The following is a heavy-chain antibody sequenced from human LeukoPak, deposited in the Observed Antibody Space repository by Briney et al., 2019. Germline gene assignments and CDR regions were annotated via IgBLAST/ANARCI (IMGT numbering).Heavy chain of an antibody. V-gene: IGHV1-2*02. CDR1: GYTFSGYY. D-gene: IGHD5-12*01. Sequence: ASVKVSCKASGYTFSGYYIHWVRQAPGQGLEWMGWMNPNSGATNNAQKFQGRVTLSRDTSISTDYMELSKLRSDDTAVYYCARSGITTIPNFDYWGQGTLVTVSS. J-gene: IGHJ4*02. CDR3: ARSGITTIPNFDY. CDR2: MNPNSGAT.